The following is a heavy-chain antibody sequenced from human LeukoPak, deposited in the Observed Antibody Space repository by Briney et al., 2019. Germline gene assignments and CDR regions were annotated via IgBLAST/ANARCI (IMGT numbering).Heavy chain of an antibody. D-gene: IGHD3-9*01. CDR3: AKGQRLITIVNWFDP. Sequence: GGSLRLSCAASGFTFSSYGMSWVRQAPGKGLEWVSAISGSGGSTYYADSVKGRFTISRDNAKNSLYLQMNSLRAEDTALYYCAKGQRLITIVNWFDPWGQGTLVTVSS. V-gene: IGHV3-23*01. CDR1: GFTFSSYG. J-gene: IGHJ5*02. CDR2: ISGSGGST.